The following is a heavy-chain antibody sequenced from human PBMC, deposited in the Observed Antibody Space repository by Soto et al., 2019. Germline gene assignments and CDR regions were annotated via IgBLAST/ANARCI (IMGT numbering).Heavy chain of an antibody. V-gene: IGHV4-4*02. CDR1: GGSISSSNW. CDR2: IYHSGST. CDR3: ARNAGVLLWFGELSSNYYYGMDV. Sequence: SETLSLTCAVSGGSISSSNWWSWVRQPPGKGLEWIGEIYHSGSTNHNPSLKSRVTISVDKSKNQFSLKLSSVTAADTAVYYCARNAGVLLWFGELSSNYYYGMDVWGQGTTVTVSS. D-gene: IGHD3-10*01. J-gene: IGHJ6*02.